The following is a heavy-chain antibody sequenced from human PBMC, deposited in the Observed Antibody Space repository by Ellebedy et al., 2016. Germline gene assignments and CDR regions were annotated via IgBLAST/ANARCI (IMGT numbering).Heavy chain of an antibody. D-gene: IGHD2-2*02. CDR3: ARSYCSSTSCYMGVFDY. J-gene: IGHJ4*02. V-gene: IGHV4-61*08. Sequence: SETLSLTXTVSGGSINSGGYSWSWIRQPPGKGLEWIGYIYYSGSTNYNPSLKSRVTISVDTSKNQFSLKLSSVTAADTAVYYCARSYCSSTSCYMGVFDYWGQGTLVTVSS. CDR1: GGSINSGGYS. CDR2: IYYSGST.